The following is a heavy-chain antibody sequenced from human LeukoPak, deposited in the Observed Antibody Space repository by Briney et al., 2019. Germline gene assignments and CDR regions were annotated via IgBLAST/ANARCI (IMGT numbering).Heavy chain of an antibody. CDR2: IIPIFGTA. V-gene: IGHV1-69*06. J-gene: IGHJ4*02. Sequence: SLKVSSKASGGTFSIYAISWVRQAPGQGLEWMGGIIPIFGTANYAQKFQGRVTITADKSTSTAYMELSSLRSEDTAVYYCARALYDYVWGSYRPPGYWGQGTLVTVSS. CDR1: GGTFSIYA. CDR3: ARALYDYVWGSYRPPGY. D-gene: IGHD3-16*02.